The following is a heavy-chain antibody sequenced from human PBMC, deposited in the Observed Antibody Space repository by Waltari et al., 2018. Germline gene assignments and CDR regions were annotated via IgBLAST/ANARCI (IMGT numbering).Heavy chain of an antibody. CDR2: ISSSSSTI. CDR3: ARGGIVGALDY. J-gene: IGHJ4*02. Sequence: EVQLVESGGGLVQPGGSLRLSCAASGFTFSSYSMNRVRQAPGKGLEWVSYISSSSSTIYYADSVKGRFTISRDNAKNSLYLQMNSLRAEDTAVYYCARGGIVGALDYWGQGTLVTVSS. D-gene: IGHD1-26*01. CDR1: GFTFSSYS. V-gene: IGHV3-48*01.